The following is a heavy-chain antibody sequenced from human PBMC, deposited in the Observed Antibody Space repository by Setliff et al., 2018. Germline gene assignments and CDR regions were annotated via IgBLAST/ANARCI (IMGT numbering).Heavy chain of an antibody. J-gene: IGHJ5*01. D-gene: IGHD2-2*01. Sequence: ASVKVSCKVSGSSFTGHNLHWVRQAPGQGLEWMGWINPDSGDTHSPQKFQGRVTMTRDTPMSTVYMELTRLTSDDTAVYYCTRSSSYGMRYWFDSWGQGPLVTVSS. CDR1: GSSFTGHN. CDR2: INPDSGDT. V-gene: IGHV1-2*02. CDR3: TRSSSYGMRYWFDS.